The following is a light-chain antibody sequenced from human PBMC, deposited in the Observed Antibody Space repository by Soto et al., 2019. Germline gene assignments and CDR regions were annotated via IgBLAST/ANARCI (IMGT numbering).Light chain of an antibody. V-gene: IGKV1-5*03. J-gene: IGKJ5*01. CDR3: QQYNSNSP. CDR2: KAS. CDR1: ESVNSW. Sequence: DIQLTHSPSTLSASIGCRFNITCRASESVNSWLAWYQQKPGKAPKILIYKASSLESGVPSRLRGSGSGTDFPLTISSMPPDDFATYYCQQYNSNSPFGQGTRLEIK.